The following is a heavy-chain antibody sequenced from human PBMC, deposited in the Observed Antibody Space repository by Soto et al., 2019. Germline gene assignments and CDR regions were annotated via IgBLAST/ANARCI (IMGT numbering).Heavy chain of an antibody. CDR3: ARTYYYGSGSYRRGMDV. V-gene: IGHV3-33*01. CDR1: GFTFSSYG. Sequence: PGGSLRLSCAASGFTFSSYGMHWVRQAPGKGLEWVAVIWYDGSNKYYADSVKGRFTISRDNSKNTLYLQMNSLRAEDTAVYYCARTYYYGSGSYRRGMDVWGQGTTVTAP. J-gene: IGHJ6*02. D-gene: IGHD3-10*01. CDR2: IWYDGSNK.